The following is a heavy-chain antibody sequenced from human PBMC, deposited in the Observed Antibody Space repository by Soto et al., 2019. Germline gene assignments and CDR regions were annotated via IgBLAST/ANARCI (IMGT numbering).Heavy chain of an antibody. CDR3: ARDLDDILTGPNFDP. Sequence: ASVKVSCKASGYSFANYGIHWVRQAPGQGLQWMGWINAYNGNTKYSQKFQGRVTFTRDTSASTVYMEMSSLRSEDAAFYFCARDLDDILTGPNFDPWGQGTLVTVSS. J-gene: IGHJ5*02. CDR1: GYSFANYG. D-gene: IGHD3-9*01. CDR2: INAYNGNT. V-gene: IGHV1-3*01.